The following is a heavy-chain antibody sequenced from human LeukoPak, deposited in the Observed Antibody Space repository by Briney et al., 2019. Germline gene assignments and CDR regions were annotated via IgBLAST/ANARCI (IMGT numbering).Heavy chain of an antibody. CDR2: INPNGGST. V-gene: IGHV1-46*01. Sequence: ASVKVSCKASGYTFTSYFIHWVRQAPGLGLEWMGLINPNGGSTIYAQKFQGRVTMTKDTSTNTVQMELSSLRSEDTAVYYCAREDYGSDTSFPDYWGQGTLVTVSS. J-gene: IGHJ4*02. CDR3: AREDYGSDTSFPDY. D-gene: IGHD2-2*01. CDR1: GYTFTSYF.